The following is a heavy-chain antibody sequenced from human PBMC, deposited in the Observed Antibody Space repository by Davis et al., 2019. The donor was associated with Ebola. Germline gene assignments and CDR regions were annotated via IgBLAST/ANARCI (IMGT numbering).Heavy chain of an antibody. CDR2: ITVGGRI. D-gene: IGHD1-1*01. CDR1: GFTFASYA. V-gene: IGHV3-23*01. J-gene: IGHJ4*02. Sequence: GESLKISCAASGFTFASYAMSWVRQAPGKGLEWVSAITVGGRIYYGDSAKGRFTISRDNSKDTLYLQMNSLRAEDTALYYCAKDLGTSGILDNWGQGTLVTVSS. CDR3: AKDLGTSGILDN.